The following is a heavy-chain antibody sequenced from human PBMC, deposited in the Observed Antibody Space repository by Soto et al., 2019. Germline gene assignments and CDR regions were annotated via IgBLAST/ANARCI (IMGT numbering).Heavy chain of an antibody. Sequence: ASVNVSCKASGGTFSSYAISWVRQAPGQGLEWMGGIIPIFGTANYAQKFQGRVTITADESTSTAHMELSSLTSEDTAVYYCARDGVRTYCSGGSCYSSYYYYGMDVWGQGTTVTVSS. CDR3: ARDGVRTYCSGGSCYSSYYYYGMDV. CDR2: IIPIFGTA. CDR1: GGTFSSYA. V-gene: IGHV1-69*13. J-gene: IGHJ6*02. D-gene: IGHD2-15*01.